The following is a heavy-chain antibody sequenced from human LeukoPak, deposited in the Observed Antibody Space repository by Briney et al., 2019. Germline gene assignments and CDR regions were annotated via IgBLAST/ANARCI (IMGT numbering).Heavy chain of an antibody. V-gene: IGHV4-59*01. CDR1: GGSISSYY. J-gene: IGHJ6*02. CDR2: IYYSGST. D-gene: IGHD2-21*02. CDR3: ARDGGVVTSYYYHYYGMDV. Sequence: SETLSLTCTVSGGSISSYYWSWIRQPPGKGLEWIGYIYYSGSTNYNPSLKSRVTISVDTSKNQFSLKLSSVTAADTAVYYCARDGGVVTSYYYHYYGMDVWGQGTAVTVSS.